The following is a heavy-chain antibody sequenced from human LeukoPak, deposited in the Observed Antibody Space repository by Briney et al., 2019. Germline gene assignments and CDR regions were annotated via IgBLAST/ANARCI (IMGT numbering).Heavy chain of an antibody. D-gene: IGHD3-3*01. CDR3: ARINRSGYRLSYFDY. J-gene: IGHJ4*02. CDR1: GGSISSYY. CDR2: IYYSGST. Sequence: PSETLSLTCTVSGGSISSYYWSWIRQPPGKGLEWIGYIYYSGSTNYNPSLKSRVTISVDTSKNQFSLKLSSVTAADTAVYYCARINRSGYRLSYFDYWGQGTLVTVSS. V-gene: IGHV4-59*01.